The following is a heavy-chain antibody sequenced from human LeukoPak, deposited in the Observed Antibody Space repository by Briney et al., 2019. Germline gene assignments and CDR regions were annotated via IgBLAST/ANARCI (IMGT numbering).Heavy chain of an antibody. V-gene: IGHV3-11*01. Sequence: PGGSLRLSCAASGFTFSDYYMSWIRQAPGKGLEWVSYISSSGSTIYYADSVKGRFTISRDNSKNTLYLQMNSLRAEDTAVYYCARESYGGDYYYGMDVWGQGTTVTVSS. CDR3: ARESYGGDYYYGMDV. D-gene: IGHD3-16*01. J-gene: IGHJ6*02. CDR1: GFTFSDYY. CDR2: ISSSGSTI.